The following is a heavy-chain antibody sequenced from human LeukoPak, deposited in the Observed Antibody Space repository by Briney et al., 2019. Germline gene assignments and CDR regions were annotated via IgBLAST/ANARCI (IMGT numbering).Heavy chain of an antibody. D-gene: IGHD3-10*01. CDR1: GYTFTGYY. V-gene: IGHV1-2*02. Sequence: GASVKVSCKASGYTFTGYYMHWVRQAPGQGLEWMGWINPNSGGTNYAQKFQGRVTMTRDTSISTAYMELSRLRSDDTAVYYCARDRVWFGELTTEDYYYYYMDVWGKGTTVTISS. CDR3: ARDRVWFGELTTEDYYYYYMDV. J-gene: IGHJ6*03. CDR2: INPNSGGT.